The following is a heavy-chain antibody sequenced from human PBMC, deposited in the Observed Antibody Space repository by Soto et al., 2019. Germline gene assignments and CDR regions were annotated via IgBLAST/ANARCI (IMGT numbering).Heavy chain of an antibody. CDR3: AREVLGIAAAGKSGDFDY. CDR1: GYTFTSYG. CDR2: ISAYNGNT. V-gene: IGHV1-18*01. D-gene: IGHD6-13*01. J-gene: IGHJ4*02. Sequence: GASVKVSCKASGYTFTSYGISWVRQAPGQGLEWMGWISAYNGNTNYAQKLQGRVTMTTDTSTSTAYMELRSLRSDDTAVYYCAREVLGIAAAGKSGDFDYWGQGTLVTVSS.